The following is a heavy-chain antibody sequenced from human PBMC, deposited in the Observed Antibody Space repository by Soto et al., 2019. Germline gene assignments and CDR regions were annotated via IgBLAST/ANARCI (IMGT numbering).Heavy chain of an antibody. Sequence: QVQLVQSGAEVKKPGASVKVSCKASGYTFTSYGISWVRQAPGQGLEWMGWISAYNGNTNYAQKLQGRVTMTTDTTTSKADIELRSLRSDDRPVYYYARGMAAAAEGNWFEPWGQGTLVTVYS. CDR2: ISAYNGNT. V-gene: IGHV1-18*04. CDR3: ARGMAAAAEGNWFEP. J-gene: IGHJ5*02. CDR1: GYTFTSYG. D-gene: IGHD6-13*01.